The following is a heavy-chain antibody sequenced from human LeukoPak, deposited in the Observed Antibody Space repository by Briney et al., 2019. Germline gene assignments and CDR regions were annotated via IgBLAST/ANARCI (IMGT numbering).Heavy chain of an antibody. CDR1: GGSISSGGYY. J-gene: IGHJ4*02. V-gene: IGHV4-31*03. D-gene: IGHD3-9*01. CDR3: ASLPPSYDILTGYYVGYYFDY. Sequence: PSQTLSLTCTVSGGSISSGGYYWSWIRQHPGKGLEWIGYIYYSGSTYYNPSLKSRVTTSVDTSKNQFSLKLSSVTAADTAVYYCASLPPSYDILTGYYVGYYFDYWGQGTLVTVSS. CDR2: IYYSGST.